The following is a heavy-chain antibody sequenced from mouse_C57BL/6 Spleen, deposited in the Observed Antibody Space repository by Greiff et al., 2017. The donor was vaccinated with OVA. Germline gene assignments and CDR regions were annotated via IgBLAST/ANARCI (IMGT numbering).Heavy chain of an antibody. D-gene: IGHD1-1*01. V-gene: IGHV1-80*01. J-gene: IGHJ3*01. CDR3: ARGYYGGAWFAY. Sequence: VQLQQSGAELVKPGASVKISCKASGYAFSSYWMNWVKQRPGKGLEWIGQIYPGDGDTNYNGKFKGKATLTADKSSSTAYMQLSSLTSEDSAVYFCARGYYGGAWFAYWGQGTLVTVSA. CDR2: IYPGDGDT. CDR1: GYAFSSYW.